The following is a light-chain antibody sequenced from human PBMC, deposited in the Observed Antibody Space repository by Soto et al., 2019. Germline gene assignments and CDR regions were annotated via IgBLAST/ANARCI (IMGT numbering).Light chain of an antibody. CDR3: QQSAT. CDR1: QSVSSN. J-gene: IGKJ3*01. V-gene: IGKV3-15*01. Sequence: DIVMTQSPATLPVSPGERATLSCRASQSVSSNLAWYQQKPGQAPRFLIYGASTRATGIPARFSGSGSGTDFTLTISRLEPEDFAVYYCQQSATFGPGTKVDIK. CDR2: GAS.